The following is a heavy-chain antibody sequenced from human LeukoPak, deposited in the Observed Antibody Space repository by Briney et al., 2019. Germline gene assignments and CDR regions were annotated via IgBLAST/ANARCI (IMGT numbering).Heavy chain of an antibody. CDR3: AKSGGKAVDYFDY. Sequence: PGGSLRLSCAASGFTFSSYGMHWVRQAPGKRLEWVAFIRYDGSNKYYADSVKGRFTISRDNSKNTLYLQMNSLRAEDTAVYYCAKSGGKAVDYFDYWGQGTLVTVSS. J-gene: IGHJ4*02. V-gene: IGHV3-30*02. CDR2: IRYDGSNK. CDR1: GFTFSSYG. D-gene: IGHD6-19*01.